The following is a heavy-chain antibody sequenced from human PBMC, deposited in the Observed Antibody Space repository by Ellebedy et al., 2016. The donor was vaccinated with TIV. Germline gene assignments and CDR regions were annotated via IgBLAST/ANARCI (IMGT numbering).Heavy chain of an antibody. CDR3: AKDYSGLRGLDV. CDR1: GFTFSSYA. V-gene: IGHV3-23*01. J-gene: IGHJ6*02. D-gene: IGHD5-12*01. Sequence: GESLKISCAASGFTFSSYAMSWVRQAPGKGLEWVSIISGRGGSTYYADSVKGRFTISRDNSKNTLYLQMNSLRAEDTAVYYCAKDYSGLRGLDVWGQGTTVTVSS. CDR2: ISGRGGST.